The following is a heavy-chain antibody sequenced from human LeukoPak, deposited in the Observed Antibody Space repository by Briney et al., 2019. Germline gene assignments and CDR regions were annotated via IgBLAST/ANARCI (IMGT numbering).Heavy chain of an antibody. J-gene: IGHJ2*01. V-gene: IGHV3-13*01. CDR1: GCTFSSYD. CDR2: MGISGST. D-gene: IGHD7-27*01. Sequence: PGGSLRLSCAASGCTFSSYDMHWIRQATGKGLGWVSAMGISGSTNNQGSVKGRFTLYRENSKNSLYLQMNSLRAGDTAVYYCAREQTHLGIDLWGRGTLVTVSS. CDR3: AREQTHLGIDL.